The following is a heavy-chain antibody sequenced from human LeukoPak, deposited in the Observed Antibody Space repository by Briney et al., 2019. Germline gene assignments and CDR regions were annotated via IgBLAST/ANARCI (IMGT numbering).Heavy chain of an antibody. Sequence: WGSLRLSCAASGFTFSSYAMHWVRQAPGKGLEWVAAISYDGSNNYYADSLKGRFTISRDNSKNTLYLQMNSLRAEDTAVYYCARETTRRLDYWGQGTLVTVSS. J-gene: IGHJ4*02. CDR3: ARETTRRLDY. D-gene: IGHD1-7*01. CDR1: GFTFSSYA. V-gene: IGHV3-30-3*01. CDR2: ISYDGSNN.